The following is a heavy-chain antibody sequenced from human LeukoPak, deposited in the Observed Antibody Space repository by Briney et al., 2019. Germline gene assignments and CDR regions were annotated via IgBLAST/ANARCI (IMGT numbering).Heavy chain of an antibody. CDR1: GFTFSTYD. CDR3: AKDLRXTXGNXYFDY. J-gene: IGHJ4*02. Sequence: PGGSLRLSCAASGFTFSTYDMSWVRQAPGKGLEWVSSISDSDGSTYYADSVKGRFTISRDNSKNTLYLQMNSLRAEDTAVYYCAKDLRXTXGNXYFDYWXQGTLVTV. CDR2: ISDSDGST. V-gene: IGHV3-23*01.